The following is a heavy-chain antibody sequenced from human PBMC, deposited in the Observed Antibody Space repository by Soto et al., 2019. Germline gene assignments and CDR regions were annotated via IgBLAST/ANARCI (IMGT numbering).Heavy chain of an antibody. Sequence: QLQLQESGPGLVKPSETLSLTCTVSGGSISSSTYHWAWIRQPPGKGLEWIASIYYTGTTYYSPSVKSRVTISVDTSKNHFSLKLSSVTAADTAVYYCSRERESASEHWGQGTLVTVSS. V-gene: IGHV4-39*02. CDR3: SRERESASEH. CDR2: IYYTGTT. J-gene: IGHJ4*02. CDR1: GGSISSSTYH.